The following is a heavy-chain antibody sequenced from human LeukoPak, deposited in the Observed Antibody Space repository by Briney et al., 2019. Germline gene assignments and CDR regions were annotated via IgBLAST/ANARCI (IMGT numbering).Heavy chain of an antibody. CDR1: GSTVSSNY. J-gene: IGHJ3*02. V-gene: IGHV3-66*02. CDR2: IYSGGST. Sequence: GGSLRLSCAASGSTVSSNYMSWVRQAPGKGLEWVSVIYSGGSTYYADSVKGRFTISRDNSKNTLYLRMNSLRAEDTAVYYCARDPSSTSSDAFDIWGQGTMVTVSS. D-gene: IGHD2-2*01. CDR3: ARDPSSTSSDAFDI.